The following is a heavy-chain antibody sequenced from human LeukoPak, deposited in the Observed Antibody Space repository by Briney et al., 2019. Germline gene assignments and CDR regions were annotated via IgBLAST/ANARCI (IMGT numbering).Heavy chain of an antibody. V-gene: IGHV1-69*04. J-gene: IGHJ3*02. CDR2: IIPILGIA. D-gene: IGHD2-2*01. CDR3: ARDRTPYCSSTSCYDAFDI. CDR1: GGTFSSYT. Sequence: GASVKVSCKASGGTFSSYTISWVRQAPGRGLEWMGRIIPILGIANYAQKFQGRVTITADKSTSTAYMELSSLRSEDTAVYYCARDRTPYCSSTSCYDAFDIWGQGTMVTVSS.